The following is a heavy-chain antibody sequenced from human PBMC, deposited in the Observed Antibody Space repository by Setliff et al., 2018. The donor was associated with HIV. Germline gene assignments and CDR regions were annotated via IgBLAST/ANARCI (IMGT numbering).Heavy chain of an antibody. Sequence: PGGSLRLSCAASGFRFRSYGMHWVRQAPGKGLEWVAVISFDGSDKYYADSVKGRFTLSRDNSKNTLYLQMNSLRAEDTAVYYCAREFSGTRYRYFDSWGQGTLVTVSS. CDR2: ISFDGSDK. D-gene: IGHD5-12*01. J-gene: IGHJ4*02. CDR3: AREFSGTRYRYFDS. CDR1: GFRFRSYG. V-gene: IGHV3-30*03.